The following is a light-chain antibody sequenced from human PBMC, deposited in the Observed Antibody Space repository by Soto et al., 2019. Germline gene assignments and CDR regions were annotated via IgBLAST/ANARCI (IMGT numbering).Light chain of an antibody. V-gene: IGKV3-20*01. Sequence: EIVLTQSPGTLSLSPGERATLSCRAGQSVNSNYLAWYQQRPGQAPRLLIYAASNRVTGIPDRFSGSGSGTDFTLTINRLEPEDFAVYYCQQYGSSVRTFGQGTKVELK. CDR3: QQYGSSVRT. CDR2: AAS. J-gene: IGKJ1*01. CDR1: QSVNSNY.